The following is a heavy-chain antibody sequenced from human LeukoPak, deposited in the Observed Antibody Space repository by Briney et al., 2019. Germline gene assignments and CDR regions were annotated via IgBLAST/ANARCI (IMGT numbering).Heavy chain of an antibody. D-gene: IGHD2-15*01. CDR2: IEDDGSQK. CDR3: ARRNSGTWWSFDS. J-gene: IGHJ4*02. V-gene: IGHV3-7*01. CDR1: RFTFSSYW. Sequence: PGGSLRLSCEASRFTFSSYWMSWVRQAPGKGLEWVANIEDDGSQKNYIDSVKGRFTISRDNAKASLFLQMNSLSSEDTAVYYCARRNSGTWWSFDSWGQGTLVTVSS.